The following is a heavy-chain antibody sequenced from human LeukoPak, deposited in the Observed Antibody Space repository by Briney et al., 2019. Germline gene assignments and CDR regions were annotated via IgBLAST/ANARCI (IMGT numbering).Heavy chain of an antibody. Sequence: SETLSLTCAVSGGSISSSNWWSWVRQPPGKGLGWIGDIYHSGCTNYNPSLKSRVTISVDKSKNQFSLKLSSVTAADTAVYYCARYFAGYYGMDVWGKGTTVTVSS. J-gene: IGHJ6*04. CDR2: IYHSGCT. CDR1: GGSISSSNW. CDR3: ARYFAGYYGMDV. V-gene: IGHV4-4*02. D-gene: IGHD2/OR15-2a*01.